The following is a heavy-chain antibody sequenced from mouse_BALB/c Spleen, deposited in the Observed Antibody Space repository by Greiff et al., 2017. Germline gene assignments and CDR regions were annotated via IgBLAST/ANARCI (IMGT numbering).Heavy chain of an antibody. CDR2: ISSGGSYT. Sequence: EVQVVESGGDLVKPGGSLKLSCAASGFTFSSYGMSWVRQTPDKRLEWVATISSGGSYTYYPDSVKGRFTISRDNAKNTLYLQMSSLKSEDTAMYYCARRGITTVLDYWGQGTTLTVSS. V-gene: IGHV5-6*01. CDR3: ARRGITTVLDY. J-gene: IGHJ2*01. D-gene: IGHD1-1*01. CDR1: GFTFSSYG.